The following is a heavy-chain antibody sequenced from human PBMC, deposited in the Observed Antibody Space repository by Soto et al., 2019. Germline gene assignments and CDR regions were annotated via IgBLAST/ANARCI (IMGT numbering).Heavy chain of an antibody. J-gene: IGHJ3*02. Sequence: ASVKVSCKASGYAFTTYDMHWVRQAPGQGLEWMGMIDPSDGTTTYAQKLQGRVTMTRDTATSTVYMELSSLRSEDTAVYYCARDEVPEVQNDAFDIWGQGTMVTVSS. V-gene: IGHV1-46*04. CDR3: ARDEVPEVQNDAFDI. CDR1: GYAFTTYD. CDR2: IDPSDGTT.